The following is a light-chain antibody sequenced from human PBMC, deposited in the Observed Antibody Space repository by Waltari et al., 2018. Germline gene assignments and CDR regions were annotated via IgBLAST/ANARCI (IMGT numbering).Light chain of an antibody. V-gene: IGKV4-1*01. CDR1: QSVFYNSNNKHY. J-gene: IGKJ3*01. Sequence: DIVMTQSPDSLPVSLGERATITCKSSQSVFYNSNNKHYLAWYQQKVGHPPKLLIYWASTRESGVPDRFSGSASGTDFTLTISSLQAEDVAVYYCHQYYNTPFTFGPGTKVDIK. CDR3: HQYYNTPFT. CDR2: WAS.